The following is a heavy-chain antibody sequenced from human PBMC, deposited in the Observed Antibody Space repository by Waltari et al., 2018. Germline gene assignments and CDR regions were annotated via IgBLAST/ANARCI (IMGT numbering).Heavy chain of an antibody. CDR3: ARDPGLEGYYYGMDV. J-gene: IGHJ6*02. D-gene: IGHD6-19*01. CDR2: IYSGGST. V-gene: IGHV3-53*01. Sequence: EVQLVESGGGLIQPGGSLRLSCAASGFTVSSNYMSWVRQAPGKGLEWVSVIYSGGSTYYADSVKGRFAISRDNSKNTLYLQMNSLRAEDTAVYYCARDPGLEGYYYGMDVWGQGTTVTVSS. CDR1: GFTVSSNY.